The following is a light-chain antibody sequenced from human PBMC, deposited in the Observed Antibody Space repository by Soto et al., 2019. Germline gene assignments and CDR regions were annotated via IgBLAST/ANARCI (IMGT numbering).Light chain of an antibody. CDR1: SSDVGGYNF. V-gene: IGLV2-8*01. CDR3: SSYAGSNTVV. J-gene: IGLJ2*01. Sequence: QSALTQPPSASGSPGQSVTISCTGTSSDVGGYNFVSWYQQHPGKAPKLMIYEVSERPSGVPDRFAGSKAVNTASLTVSGLQAEDEADYYCSSYAGSNTVVFGGGTKLTVL. CDR2: EVS.